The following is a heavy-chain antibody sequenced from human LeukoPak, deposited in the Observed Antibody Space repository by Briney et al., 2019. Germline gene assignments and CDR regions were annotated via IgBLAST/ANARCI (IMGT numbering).Heavy chain of an antibody. J-gene: IGHJ4*02. CDR3: ARDATLYDSSGYYYY. V-gene: IGHV1-2*02. CDR2: INPNSGDT. Sequence: ASVKVSCKASGYTFTGYYMHWVRQAPGQGLEWMGLINPNSGDTNYAQKFQGRVTMTRDTSISTAYMELSRLRSDDTAVYYCARDATLYDSSGYYYYWGQGTLVTVSS. D-gene: IGHD3-22*01. CDR1: GYTFTGYY.